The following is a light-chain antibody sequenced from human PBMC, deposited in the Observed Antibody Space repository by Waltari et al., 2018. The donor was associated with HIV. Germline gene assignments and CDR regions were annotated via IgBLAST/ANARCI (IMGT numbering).Light chain of an antibody. V-gene: IGLV2-23*02. J-gene: IGLJ7*01. CDR1: SSDVGSYDL. CDR2: EVS. CDR3: CSYATDRNFV. Sequence: QSALTQPASVSGPPGQSITISCTGTSSDVGSYDLVSWYQKYPGKAPKLMSYEVSKRPSGVSNRFSGSKSGNTASLTISGLQTEDEAEYYCCSYATDRNFVFGGGTQLTVL.